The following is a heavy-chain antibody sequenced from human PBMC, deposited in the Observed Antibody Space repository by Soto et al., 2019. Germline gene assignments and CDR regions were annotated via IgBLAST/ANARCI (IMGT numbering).Heavy chain of an antibody. V-gene: IGHV4-34*01. J-gene: IGHJ4*02. CDR1: GGSFSGYY. CDR2: INHSGST. Sequence: QVQLQQWGSGLLKPSETLSLTCAVYGGSFSGYYWSWIRQPPGKGLEWIGEINHSGSTNYNPSLKSRVTISVDTSKNQFSLKLSSVTAADTAVYYCARGRYYDYIWGSYRAFDYWGQGTLVTVSS. D-gene: IGHD3-16*02. CDR3: ARGRYYDYIWGSYRAFDY.